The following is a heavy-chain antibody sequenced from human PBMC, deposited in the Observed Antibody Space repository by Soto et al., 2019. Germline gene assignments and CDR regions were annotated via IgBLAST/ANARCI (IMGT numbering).Heavy chain of an antibody. Sequence: PSETLSLTCTVSGGSISSSSYYWGWIRQPPGKGLEWIGSIYYSGSTYYNPSLKSRVTISVDTSKNQFSLKLSSVTAADTAVYYCATGGHVLRYFDWLLHDYWGQGTLVTVSS. D-gene: IGHD3-9*01. V-gene: IGHV4-39*01. CDR1: GGSISSSSYY. J-gene: IGHJ4*02. CDR2: IYYSGST. CDR3: ATGGHVLRYFDWLLHDY.